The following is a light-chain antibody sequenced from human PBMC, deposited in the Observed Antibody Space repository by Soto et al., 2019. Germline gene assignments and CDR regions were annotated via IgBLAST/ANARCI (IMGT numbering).Light chain of an antibody. CDR3: CSYASGGTYV. V-gene: IGLV2-23*01. CDR2: EAI. Sequence: QSVLTQPASVSGSPGQSITISCTGTSTDVGSSNLVSWYQQHPGKAPKLIIFEAINRPSGISDRFSGSKSGNTASLTISGLQAEDEASYYCCSYASGGTYVFGTGTKLTVL. J-gene: IGLJ1*01. CDR1: STDVGSSNL.